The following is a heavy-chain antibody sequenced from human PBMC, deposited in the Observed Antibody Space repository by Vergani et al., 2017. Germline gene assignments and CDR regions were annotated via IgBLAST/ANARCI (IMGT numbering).Heavy chain of an antibody. CDR1: GDSVSSNSAA. CDR3: AREGLYYDFWSGYHRGYFDY. J-gene: IGHJ4*02. D-gene: IGHD3-3*01. CDR2: TYYRSKWYN. Sequence: QVQLQQSGPGLVKPSQTLSLTCAISGDSVSSNSAAWNWIRQSPSRGLEWLGRTYYRSKWYNDYAVSVKSRITINPDTSKNQFSLQLNSVTPEDTAVYYCAREGLYYDFWSGYHRGYFDYWGQGTLVTVSS. V-gene: IGHV6-1*01.